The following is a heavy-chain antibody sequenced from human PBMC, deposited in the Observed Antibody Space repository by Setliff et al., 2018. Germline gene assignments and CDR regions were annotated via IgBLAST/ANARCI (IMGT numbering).Heavy chain of an antibody. CDR2: MNPNSGST. J-gene: IGHJ4*02. Sequence: GASVKVSCKASGYTFTSYDINWVRQATGQGLEWMGWMNPNSGSTYYADSVKGRFTISRDNSNNTLYLQMNSLRADDTATYYCAKDDQIRGHNLDYWGQGTLVTVSS. V-gene: IGHV1-8*02. CDR3: AKDDQIRGHNLDY. D-gene: IGHD3-10*01. CDR1: GYTFTSYD.